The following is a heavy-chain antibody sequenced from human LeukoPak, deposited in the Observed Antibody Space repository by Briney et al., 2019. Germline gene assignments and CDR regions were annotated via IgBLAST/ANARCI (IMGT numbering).Heavy chain of an antibody. J-gene: IGHJ5*02. Sequence: SETLSLTCTVSGGSISSSSYYWGWIRQPPGKGLEWIGSIYYSGSTYYNPSLKSRVTISVDTSKNQFSLKLSSVTAADTAVYYCAREPLTMVRGVIITRWFDPWGQGTLVTVSS. D-gene: IGHD3-10*01. CDR3: AREPLTMVRGVIITRWFDP. CDR2: IYYSGST. CDR1: GGSISSSSYY. V-gene: IGHV4-39*07.